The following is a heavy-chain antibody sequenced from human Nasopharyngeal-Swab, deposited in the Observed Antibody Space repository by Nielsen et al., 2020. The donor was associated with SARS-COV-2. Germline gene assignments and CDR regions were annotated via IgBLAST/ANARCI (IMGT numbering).Heavy chain of an antibody. J-gene: IGHJ5*02. D-gene: IGHD3-10*01. CDR3: VREEITMVRGVIILDWFDP. Sequence: GESLKISCAASGFTFSSYWMSWVRQAPGKGLEWVANIKQDGSEKYYVDSVKGRFTISRDNAKNSLYLQMNSLRAEDTAVYYCVREEITMVRGVIILDWFDPWGQGTLVTVSS. CDR2: IKQDGSEK. V-gene: IGHV3-7*01. CDR1: GFTFSSYW.